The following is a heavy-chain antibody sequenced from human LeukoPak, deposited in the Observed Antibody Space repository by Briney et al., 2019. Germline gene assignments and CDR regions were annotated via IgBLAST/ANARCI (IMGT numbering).Heavy chain of an antibody. J-gene: IGHJ4*02. CDR2: IYSSGST. D-gene: IGHD6-6*01. CDR3: ARENWRSKSIDFDS. Sequence: SETLSLICTVSGGSINSFYWTRIRQPAGKGLEWIGRIYSSGSTNFNPSLKSRVTMSVDTSKNQFSLRLSSVTAADTAAYFCARENWRSKSIDFDSWGQGTLVTVSS. CDR1: GGSINSFY. V-gene: IGHV4-4*07.